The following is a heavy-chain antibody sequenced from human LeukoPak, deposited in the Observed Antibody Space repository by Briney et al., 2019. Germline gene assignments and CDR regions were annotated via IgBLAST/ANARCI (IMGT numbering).Heavy chain of an antibody. J-gene: IGHJ4*02. CDR2: ISGSGGST. Sequence: GSLRLSCAASGFTFSSYSMNWVRQAPGKGLEWVSAISGSGGSTYYADSVKGRFTISRDNSKNTLYLQMNSLRAEDTAVYYCAKSDTYYYDSSGYYGLGVDYWGQGTLVTVSS. CDR1: GFTFSSYS. CDR3: AKSDTYYYDSSGYYGLGVDY. D-gene: IGHD3-22*01. V-gene: IGHV3-23*01.